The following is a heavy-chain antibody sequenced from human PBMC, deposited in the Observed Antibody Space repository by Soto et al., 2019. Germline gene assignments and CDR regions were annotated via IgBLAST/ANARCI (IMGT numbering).Heavy chain of an antibody. V-gene: IGHV1-18*01. Sequence: ASLQVSCWASSCLSGASGISWVRQAPGQGLEGMGWITPYNGDTHYAEKFQDRVTMSADKSTTTAYMEVRSLTTHDTAVYDCARISGRRHDFEGWGEGTVVTVAS. D-gene: IGHD1-1*01. CDR1: SCLSGASG. J-gene: IGHJ3*01. CDR2: ITPYNGDT. CDR3: ARISGRRHDFEG.